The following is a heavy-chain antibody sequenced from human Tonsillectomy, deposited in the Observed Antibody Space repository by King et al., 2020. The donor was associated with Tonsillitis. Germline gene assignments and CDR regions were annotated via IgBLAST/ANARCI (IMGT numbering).Heavy chain of an antibody. Sequence: VPLPESGPGLVQPSATLSLTCTVSGGSVSSGRYSWSWIRQPPGKGLEWIGYIYYSGSTNYNPSLKSRVTISVDTSKNQFSLKLSSVTAADTAGDDGARRERGSDGGADDGGQGTRGTVSA. J-gene: IGHJ4*02. V-gene: IGHV4-61*01. D-gene: IGHD3-16*01. CDR3: ARRERGSDGGADD. CDR2: IYYSGST. CDR1: GGSVSSGRYS.